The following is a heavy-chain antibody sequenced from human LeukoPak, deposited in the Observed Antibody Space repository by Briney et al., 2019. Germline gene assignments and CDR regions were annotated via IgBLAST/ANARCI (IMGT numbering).Heavy chain of an antibody. V-gene: IGHV3-33*06. Sequence: PPGGSLRLSCAASGFTLSSYGMHWVRQAPGKGLEWVAVIWYDGSNKYYADSVKGRFTISRDNSKNTLYLQMNSLRAEDTAVYYCAKDRGGGYSGYDYPGPHWSWGQGTLVTVSS. CDR3: AKDRGGGYSGYDYPGPHWS. D-gene: IGHD5-12*01. CDR1: GFTLSSYG. J-gene: IGHJ5*02. CDR2: IWYDGSNK.